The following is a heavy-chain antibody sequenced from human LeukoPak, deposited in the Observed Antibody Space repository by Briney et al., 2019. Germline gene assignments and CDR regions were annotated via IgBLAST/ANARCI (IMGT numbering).Heavy chain of an antibody. D-gene: IGHD6-19*01. Sequence: GGSLRLSCAASGFTFSSYAMSWVRQAPGKGLEWVSAISGSGGNTYYADSVKGRVTISRDNSKNTLYMQMNSLRAEDTAVYYCAKGSIAVALFDYWGQGTLATVSS. CDR2: ISGSGGNT. J-gene: IGHJ4*02. CDR1: GFTFSSYA. CDR3: AKGSIAVALFDY. V-gene: IGHV3-23*01.